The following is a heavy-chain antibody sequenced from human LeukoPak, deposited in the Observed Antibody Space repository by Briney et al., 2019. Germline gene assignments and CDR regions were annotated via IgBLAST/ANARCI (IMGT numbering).Heavy chain of an antibody. Sequence: TSETLSLTCTVSGGSISSSSYYWGWIRQPPGKGLEWIGSIYYSGSTYYNPSLKSRVTISVDTSKNQFSLKLSSVTAADTAVYYCARRYCSGGSCYSDNWFDPWDQGTLVTVSS. D-gene: IGHD2-15*01. J-gene: IGHJ5*02. CDR3: ARRYCSGGSCYSDNWFDP. CDR2: IYYSGST. V-gene: IGHV4-39*01. CDR1: GGSISSSSYY.